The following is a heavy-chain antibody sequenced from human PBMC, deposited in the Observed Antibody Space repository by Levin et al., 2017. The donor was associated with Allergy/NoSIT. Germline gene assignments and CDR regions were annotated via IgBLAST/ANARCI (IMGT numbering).Heavy chain of an antibody. Sequence: LSLTCAASGFTFSSYAMHWVRQAPGKGLEWVAVISYDGSNKYYADSVKGRFTISRDNSKNTLYLQMNSLRAEDTAVYYCARAITGGWYVLDYWGQGTLVTVSS. CDR3: ARAITGGWYVLDY. J-gene: IGHJ4*02. V-gene: IGHV3-30-3*01. CDR1: GFTFSSYA. CDR2: ISYDGSNK. D-gene: IGHD6-19*01.